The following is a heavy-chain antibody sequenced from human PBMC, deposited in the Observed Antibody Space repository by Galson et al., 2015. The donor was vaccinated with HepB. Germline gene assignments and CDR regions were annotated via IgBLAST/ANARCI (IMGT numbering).Heavy chain of an antibody. D-gene: IGHD6-19*01. CDR1: GFTFSSYA. J-gene: IGHJ6*02. CDR2: ISYDGSNK. Sequence: SLRLSCAASGFTFSSYAMHWVRQAPGKGLEWVAVISYDGSNKYYADSVKGRFTISRDNSKNTLYLQMNSLRAEDTAVYYCARDKVKEQWLGLAPYYYYGMDVWGQGTTVTVSS. CDR3: ARDKVKEQWLGLAPYYYYGMDV. V-gene: IGHV3-30-3*01.